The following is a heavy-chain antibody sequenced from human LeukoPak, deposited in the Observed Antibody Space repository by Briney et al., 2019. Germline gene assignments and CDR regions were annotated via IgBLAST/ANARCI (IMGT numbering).Heavy chain of an antibody. CDR2: IWYDGSNK. D-gene: IGHD1-1*01. CDR1: GFTFSSYG. J-gene: IGHJ4*02. Sequence: GGSLRLSCAASGFTFSSYGMHWVRQAPGEGLEWVAVIWYDGSNKYYADSVKGRFTISRDNSKNTLYLQMNSLRAEDTAVYYCARDKGALQFDYWCQGTLVTVSS. V-gene: IGHV3-33*01. CDR3: ARDKGALQFDY.